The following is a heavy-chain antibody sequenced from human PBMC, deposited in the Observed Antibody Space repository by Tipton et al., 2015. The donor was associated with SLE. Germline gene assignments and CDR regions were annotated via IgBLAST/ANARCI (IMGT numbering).Heavy chain of an antibody. CDR2: IYYSGST. V-gene: IGHV4-30-4*01. Sequence: TLSLTCTVSGGSISSGDYYWSWIRQPPGKGLEWIGYIYYSGSTYYNPSLKSRVTISVDTSKNQFSLKLGSVTAADTAVYYCARDRSHRARSGIDYWGQGTLVTVSS. J-gene: IGHJ4*02. D-gene: IGHD3-10*01. CDR1: GGSISSGDYY. CDR3: ARDRSHRARSGIDY.